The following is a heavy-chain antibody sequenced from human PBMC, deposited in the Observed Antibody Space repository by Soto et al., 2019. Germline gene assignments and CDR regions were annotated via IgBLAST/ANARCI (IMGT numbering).Heavy chain of an antibody. CDR2: ISSDSSYI. D-gene: IGHD4-17*01. CDR3: VGQRVRFGDFDPTLSGLDV. Sequence: EAQVVESGAGLVKPGVSLRRSCAASGFVFTTFNMHWVRQAPGKGLAWVSSISSDSSYIYDAASVRGRFTITRDTAEKSLFLQMRSLRAEDTAVYYGVGQRVRFGDFDPTLSGLDVWGQGTTVTVSS. CDR1: GFVFTTFN. J-gene: IGHJ6*02. V-gene: IGHV3-21*02.